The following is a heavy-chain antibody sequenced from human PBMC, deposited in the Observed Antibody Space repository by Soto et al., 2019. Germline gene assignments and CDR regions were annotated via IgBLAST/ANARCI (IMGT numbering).Heavy chain of an antibody. D-gene: IGHD2-2*02. CDR1: GFVYSSYA. V-gene: IGHV3-33*01. J-gene: IGHJ2*01. CDR2: IWSDGCQK. Sequence: QVQLVESGGGVVQPGRSLRLSCEASGFVYSSYAMHWVRQAPGKGLEWVALIWSDGCQKYFLDSVKGRFTISRDNSKNTLSLQMHSLRADATAVYFCARGIPSQYTNTWLYWYFDLWGRGTQVTVSS. CDR3: ARGIPSQYTNTWLYWYFDL.